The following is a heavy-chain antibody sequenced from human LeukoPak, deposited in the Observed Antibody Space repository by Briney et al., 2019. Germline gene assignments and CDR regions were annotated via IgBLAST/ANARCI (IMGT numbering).Heavy chain of an antibody. CDR1: GGSISSYY. CDR3: ARDRGGVPSAKGAFYDY. CDR2: FYNSGNT. D-gene: IGHD2-2*01. Sequence: SETLSLTCTVSGGSISSYYWSWLRQPAGKGLEWIGRFYNSGNTNYNPSLKSRVTMSVDTSKNQFSLKLSSVAAADTAVYFCARDRGGVPSAKGAFYDYWGQGTLVTVSS. V-gene: IGHV4-4*07. J-gene: IGHJ4*02.